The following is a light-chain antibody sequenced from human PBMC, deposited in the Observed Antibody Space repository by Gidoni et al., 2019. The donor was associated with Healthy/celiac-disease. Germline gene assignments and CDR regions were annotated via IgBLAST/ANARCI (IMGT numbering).Light chain of an antibody. J-gene: IGKJ1*01. CDR2: KAS. Sequence: DIQMTQSPSPLSASVGDRVTITCRASQSISSWFAWYQQKPGKAPKLLIYKASSLESGVPSRCNGSGSGTDFTLTISSLQPDDFATYYCQQYNSYSWTFGQGTKVEIK. CDR1: QSISSW. CDR3: QQYNSYSWT. V-gene: IGKV1-5*03.